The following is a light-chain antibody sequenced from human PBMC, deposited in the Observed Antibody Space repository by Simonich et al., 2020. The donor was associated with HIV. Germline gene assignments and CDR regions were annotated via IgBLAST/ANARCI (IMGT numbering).Light chain of an antibody. CDR2: WAS. CDR3: QQYFSTPRT. CDR1: RSVLYSSNNKNY. V-gene: IGKV4-1*01. Sequence: DIVMTQSPDSLAVSLGERATINCKSSRSVLYSSNNKNYLAWYQQNPGQTPKLLIYWASTRESGVPDRFSGSGSGTDFTLTISSLQAEDVAVYYCQQYFSTPRTFGQGTKVEIK. J-gene: IGKJ1*01.